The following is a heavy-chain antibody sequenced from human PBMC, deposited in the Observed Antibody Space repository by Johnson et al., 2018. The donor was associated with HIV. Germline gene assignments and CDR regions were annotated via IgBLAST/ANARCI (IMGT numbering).Heavy chain of an antibody. J-gene: IGHJ3*02. CDR3: AKSPGKDHGGNSGGIDI. CDR1: GFTFSSYA. D-gene: IGHD4-23*01. V-gene: IGHV3-23*04. Sequence: VQLVESGGGLVKPGGSLRLSCAASGFTFSSYAMSWVRQAPGKGLEWVSAISGSGGGTYYADSVKGRFTISRDNSKNTMYLQMNSLRAEDTAVYYCAKSPGKDHGGNSGGIDIWGQGTMVTVSA. CDR2: ISGSGGGT.